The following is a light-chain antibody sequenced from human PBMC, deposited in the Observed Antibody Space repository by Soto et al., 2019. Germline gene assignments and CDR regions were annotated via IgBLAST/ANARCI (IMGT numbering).Light chain of an antibody. CDR3: QRYDNVPPT. CDR2: DAS. Sequence: DIQMTQSPSSLSASVGDRVTITCQASQDISNYLNWYQQKPGKAPKLLTYDASNLETGVPSRFSGSGSGTYFTFTISSLQPEDIATYYCQRYDNVPPTFGQGTKLEIK. CDR1: QDISNY. V-gene: IGKV1-33*01. J-gene: IGKJ2*01.